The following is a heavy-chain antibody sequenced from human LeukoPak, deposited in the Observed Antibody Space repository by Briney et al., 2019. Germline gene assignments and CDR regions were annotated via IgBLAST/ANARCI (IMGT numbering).Heavy chain of an antibody. J-gene: IGHJ4*02. Sequence: GGSLRLSCTASGFTFGDYAMNWVRQAPGKGLEWVSVLYTAGSTKYADSVKGRFTISRDNSKNTMYLQMSSLRAEDTAVYYCARGGPGTTLDCWGRGTLVTVSS. CDR3: ARGGPGTTLDC. V-gene: IGHV3-66*01. CDR2: LYTAGST. CDR1: GFTFGDYA. D-gene: IGHD1-14*01.